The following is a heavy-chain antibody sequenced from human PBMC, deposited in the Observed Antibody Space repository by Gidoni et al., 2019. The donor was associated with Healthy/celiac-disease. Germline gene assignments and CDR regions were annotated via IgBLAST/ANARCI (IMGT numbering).Heavy chain of an antibody. V-gene: IGHV3-53*02. J-gene: IGHJ3*02. D-gene: IGHD3-3*01. Sequence: EVQLVETGGGLIQPGGSLRLSCAASGFTVSSNYMSWVRQAPGKGLEWVSVSYSGGSTYYADSVKGRFTISRDNSKNTLYLHMNSLRAEDTAVYYWARGDGSGSFDIGGQGTMVTVSS. CDR3: ARGDGSGSFDI. CDR1: GFTVSSNY. CDR2: SYSGGST.